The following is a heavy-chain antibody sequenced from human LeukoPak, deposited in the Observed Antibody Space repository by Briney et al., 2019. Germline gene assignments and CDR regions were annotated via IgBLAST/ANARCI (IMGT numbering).Heavy chain of an antibody. J-gene: IGHJ5*02. Sequence: GGSLRLSCAASGFTFSTNWMHWVRQAPGKGLVWVSRINGDGSRTNYADSVEGRFTISRDNAKNTVYLQMNSLRAEDTAVYYCARGPYSSSWYNWFDPWGQGTLVTVSS. CDR2: INGDGSRT. D-gene: IGHD6-13*01. V-gene: IGHV3-74*01. CDR3: ARGPYSSSWYNWFDP. CDR1: GFTFSTNW.